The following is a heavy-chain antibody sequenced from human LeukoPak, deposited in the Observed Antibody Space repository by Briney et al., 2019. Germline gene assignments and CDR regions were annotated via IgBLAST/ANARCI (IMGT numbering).Heavy chain of an antibody. CDR3: ARGVGGYSYVRTFDI. Sequence: GGSLRLSCAASGFTFSSYAMHWVRQAPGKGLEYVSAISSNGGSTYYANSVKGRSTISRDNSKNTLYLQMGSLKAEDMALYYCARGVGGYSYVRTFDIWGQGTMVTVSS. CDR1: GFTFSSYA. D-gene: IGHD5-18*01. CDR2: ISSNGGST. V-gene: IGHV3-64*01. J-gene: IGHJ3*02.